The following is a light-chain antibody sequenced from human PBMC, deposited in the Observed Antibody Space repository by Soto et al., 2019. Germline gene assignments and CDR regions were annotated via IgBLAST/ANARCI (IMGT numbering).Light chain of an antibody. CDR1: QSVTIR. CDR2: AAT. Sequence: IQMTQSPSTLSASLWDRFTITFRASQSVTIRLAWYQQKPEKAPKLLIHAATNLESGAPSRFSGSGSETEFTLSINSLQPDDFATYYCQQYNTWGTFGQGTKVDIK. V-gene: IGKV1-5*01. CDR3: QQYNTWGT. J-gene: IGKJ1*01.